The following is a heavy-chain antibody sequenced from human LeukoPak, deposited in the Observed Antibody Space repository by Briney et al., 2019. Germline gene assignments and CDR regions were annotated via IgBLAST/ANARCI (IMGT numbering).Heavy chain of an antibody. CDR3: ARGYCSGGSCYSRGYYFDY. Sequence: GESLKISCKGSGYSFTSYWIGWVRQMPGKGLEWVGIIYPGDSDTRYSPSFQGQVTISADKSISTAYLQWSSLKASDTAMYYCARGYCSGGSCYSRGYYFDYWGQGTLVTVSS. CDR1: GYSFTSYW. D-gene: IGHD2-15*01. V-gene: IGHV5-51*01. CDR2: IYPGDSDT. J-gene: IGHJ4*02.